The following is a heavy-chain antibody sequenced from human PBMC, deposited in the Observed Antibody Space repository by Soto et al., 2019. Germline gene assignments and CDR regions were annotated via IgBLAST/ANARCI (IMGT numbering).Heavy chain of an antibody. D-gene: IGHD2-15*01. CDR1: GFIFSSYG. CDR3: AKEFHCGGGSCSWSEGFDY. Sequence: QVQLVESGGGVVQPGRSLRLSCAASGFIFSSYGMHWVRQAPGKGLEWVAVISYEGSHTYYADSVKGLFTITRDNSKNTLYLQMHSLRPEDTAVYYCAKEFHCGGGSCSWSEGFDYWGQGTLLTVSS. J-gene: IGHJ4*02. V-gene: IGHV3-30*18. CDR2: ISYEGSHT.